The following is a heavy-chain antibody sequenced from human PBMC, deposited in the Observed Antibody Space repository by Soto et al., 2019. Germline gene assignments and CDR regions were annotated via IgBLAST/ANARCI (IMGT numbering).Heavy chain of an antibody. CDR1: GGTFSSYA. CDR2: IIPIFGTA. D-gene: IGHD2-15*01. V-gene: IGHV1-69*12. CDR3: ARSSRTGYCRGGSCYIYWYFDL. J-gene: IGHJ2*01. Sequence: QVQLVQSGAEVKKPGSSVKVSCKASGGTFSSYAISWVRQAPGQGLEWMGGIIPIFGTANYAQKFQGRVTITAVESTSTAYRELSSLRSEDTAVYYCARSSRTGYCRGGSCYIYWYFDLWGRGTLVTVSS.